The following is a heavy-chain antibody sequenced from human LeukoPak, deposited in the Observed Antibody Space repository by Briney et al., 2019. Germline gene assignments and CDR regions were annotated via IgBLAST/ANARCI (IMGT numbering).Heavy chain of an antibody. V-gene: IGHV3-21*01. Sequence: PGGSLRLSCAASGFTFSSYSMNWVRQAPGKGLEWVSSISSSSSYIYYADSVKGRFTISRDNAKNSLYLQMNSLRAEDTAVYYCARDLDYYDSSGPDYWGQGTLVTVSS. CDR2: ISSSSSYI. CDR1: GFTFSSYS. D-gene: IGHD3-22*01. CDR3: ARDLDYYDSSGPDY. J-gene: IGHJ4*02.